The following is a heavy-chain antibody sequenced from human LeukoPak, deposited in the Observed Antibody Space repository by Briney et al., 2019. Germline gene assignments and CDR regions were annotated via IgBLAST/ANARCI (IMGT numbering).Heavy chain of an antibody. D-gene: IGHD6-13*01. CDR2: INPSSGGT. V-gene: IGHV1-2*02. CDR1: GYSFTGYY. CDR3: GKNKAASFDY. J-gene: IGHJ4*02. Sequence: ASVKVSCKASGYSFTGYYIHWVRQAPGQGLEWMGWINPSSGGTNYAQKFQGRVTMTRDTSISTAYMELSRLRSDDTAVYFCGKNKAASFDYWGQGTLVTVSS.